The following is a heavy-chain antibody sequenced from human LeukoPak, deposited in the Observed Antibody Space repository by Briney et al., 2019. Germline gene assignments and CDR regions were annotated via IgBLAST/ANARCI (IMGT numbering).Heavy chain of an antibody. CDR2: ISSSSSYI. Sequence: LSCXASGFTFSSYSMNWGRQAPGKGVEWVSSISSSSSYIYYADSVKGRFTISRDNAKNSLYLQMNSLRAEDTAVYYCATNGGGYFDYWGQGTLVTVSS. D-gene: IGHD3-10*01. CDR1: GFTFSSYS. CDR3: ATNGGGYFDY. J-gene: IGHJ4*02. V-gene: IGHV3-21*01.